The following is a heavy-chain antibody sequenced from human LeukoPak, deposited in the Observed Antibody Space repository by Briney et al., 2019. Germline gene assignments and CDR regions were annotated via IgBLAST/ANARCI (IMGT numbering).Heavy chain of an antibody. CDR2: IYYSGST. J-gene: IGHJ6*02. CDR1: GGSISSYY. V-gene: IGHV4-59*08. CDR3: ARHMVTNYYDSSGYPPRYYYGMDV. D-gene: IGHD3-22*01. Sequence: SETLSLTCTVSGGSISSYYWSWIRQPPGKGLEWIGYIYYSGSTNYNPSLKSRVTISVDTSKNQFSLRLSSVTAADTAVYYCARHMVTNYYDSSGYPPRYYYGMDVWGQGTTVTVSS.